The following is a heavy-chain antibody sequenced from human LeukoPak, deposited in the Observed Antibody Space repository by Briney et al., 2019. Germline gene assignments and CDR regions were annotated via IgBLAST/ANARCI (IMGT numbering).Heavy chain of an antibody. CDR3: AREIRDVVPAAHDAFDI. CDR2: MNPNSGNT. D-gene: IGHD2-2*01. CDR1: GYTFSNYD. Sequence: ASVKVSCKISGYTFSNYDINWVRQATGQGLERMGWMNPNSGNTGYAQKFQGRVTITRNTSISTAYMELSSLTSDDTAVYYCAREIRDVVPAAHDAFDIWGQGTMVTVSS. V-gene: IGHV1-8*03. J-gene: IGHJ3*02.